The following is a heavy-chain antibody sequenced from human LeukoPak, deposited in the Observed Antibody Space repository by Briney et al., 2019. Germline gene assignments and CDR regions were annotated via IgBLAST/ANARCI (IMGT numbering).Heavy chain of an antibody. CDR1: GGTFNSYS. V-gene: IGHV1-69*06. J-gene: IGHJ3*02. CDR3: ASGSGSGYAFDI. D-gene: IGHD6-19*01. CDR2: IIPIFGTA. Sequence: TVNLSYKASGGTFNSYSISWVRQAPGQGLEWMGGIIPIFGTANYAQKFQGRVTITADKSTSTAYMELSSLRSEDTAVYYCASGSGSGYAFDIWGQGTMVTVSS.